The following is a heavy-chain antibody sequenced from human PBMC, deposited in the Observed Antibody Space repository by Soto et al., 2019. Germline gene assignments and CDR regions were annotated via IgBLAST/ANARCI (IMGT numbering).Heavy chain of an antibody. V-gene: IGHV2-5*02. D-gene: IGHD3-9*01. J-gene: IGHJ6*02. CDR2: VYWDDDK. CDR3: AHHPPYYDILTGYLEHYGMDV. Sequence: QITLKESGPTLVKPTQTLTLTCTFSGFSLSTSGVGVGWIRQPPGKALEWLALVYWDDDKRYSPSLKSRLTLTKDTSKNQVVLTMTNLDPVDTATYYCAHHPPYYDILTGYLEHYGMDVWGQGTTVTVSS. CDR1: GFSLSTSGVG.